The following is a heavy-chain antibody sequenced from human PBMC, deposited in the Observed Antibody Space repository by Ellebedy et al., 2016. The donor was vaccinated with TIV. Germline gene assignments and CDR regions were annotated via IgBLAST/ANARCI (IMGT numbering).Heavy chain of an antibody. V-gene: IGHV1-18*01. CDR3: ARGSYSSSWDY. J-gene: IGHJ4*02. D-gene: IGHD6-13*01. CDR2: ISGNNGAT. CDR1: GYTFTYLG. Sequence: AASVKVSCKTSGYTFTYLGISWVRQAPGQGLEWMGWISGNNGATNYAQKLQGRVTMTADTSTGTAYMELRSLRSDDTAVYYCARGSYSSSWDYWGQGTLVTVSA.